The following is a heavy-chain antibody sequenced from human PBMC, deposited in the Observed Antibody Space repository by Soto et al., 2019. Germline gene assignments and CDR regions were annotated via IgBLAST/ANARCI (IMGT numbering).Heavy chain of an antibody. CDR3: ARDGAAAGHNWFDP. D-gene: IGHD6-13*01. J-gene: IGHJ5*02. Sequence: SLRLSCAASGFTFSNYGMHWVRQAPGKGLEWVAVISYDGYNKYYVDSVKGRFTISRDNSKNTLYLQMNSLRTEDTAVYYCARDGAAAGHNWFDPWGQGTLVTVSS. V-gene: IGHV3-30*03. CDR2: ISYDGYNK. CDR1: GFTFSNYG.